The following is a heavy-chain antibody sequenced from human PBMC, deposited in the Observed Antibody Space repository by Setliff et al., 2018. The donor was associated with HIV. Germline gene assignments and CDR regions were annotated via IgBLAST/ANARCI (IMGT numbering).Heavy chain of an antibody. D-gene: IGHD3-10*01. J-gene: IGHJ4*02. V-gene: IGHV5-51*01. CDR3: ARAGSGSYYNAPHY. CDR2: IYPGDSDT. CDR1: GYRFTSYW. Sequence: PGESLKISCKGSGYRFTSYWIGWVRQMPGKGLKWMGIIYPGDSDTRYSPSFQGQVTISVDKSLSTAYLQWTTLQASDTAMYYCARAGSGSYYNAPHYWGQGTLVTVSS.